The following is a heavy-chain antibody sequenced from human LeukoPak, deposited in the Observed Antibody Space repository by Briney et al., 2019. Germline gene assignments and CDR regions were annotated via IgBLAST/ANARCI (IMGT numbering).Heavy chain of an antibody. CDR1: GFTFSDYG. Sequence: GGSLRLSCAASGFTFSDYGMHWVRQAPGKGLDWLAVISYDGGSKYYADSVKGRFTISRDNSKNTVYLQMNGLRADDTAVYYCASFDGDYFFDYWGQGVMVTVSS. CDR2: ISYDGGSK. J-gene: IGHJ4*02. D-gene: IGHD4-17*01. V-gene: IGHV3-30*03. CDR3: ASFDGDYFFDY.